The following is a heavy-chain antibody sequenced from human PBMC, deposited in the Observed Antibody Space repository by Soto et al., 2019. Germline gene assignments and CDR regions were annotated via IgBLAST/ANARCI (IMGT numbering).Heavy chain of an antibody. CDR2: IIGSGGTT. Sequence: PGGSLRLSCAASGFIVSNYAMSWVRQAPGKGLEWLSAIIGSGGTTYYADSVKGRFTISRDNSKNTLYLQVNSLRAEDTAVYYCAKDSGERKGWYWGQGT. CDR3: AKDSGERKGWY. D-gene: IGHD1-26*01. CDR1: GFIVSNYA. V-gene: IGHV3-23*01. J-gene: IGHJ4*02.